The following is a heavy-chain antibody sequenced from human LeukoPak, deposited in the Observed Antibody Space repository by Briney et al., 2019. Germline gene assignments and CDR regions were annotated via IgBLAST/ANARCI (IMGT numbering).Heavy chain of an antibody. J-gene: IGHJ4*02. Sequence: GGSLRLSCAASGFTFSSYEMNWVRQAPGKGLEWVSYISSSSSTIYYADSVKGRFTISRDNAKNSLYLQMNSLRAEDTAVYYCASFGYFDYWGQGTLVTVSS. CDR2: ISSSSSTI. D-gene: IGHD3-16*01. V-gene: IGHV3-48*01. CDR1: GFTFSSYE. CDR3: ASFGYFDY.